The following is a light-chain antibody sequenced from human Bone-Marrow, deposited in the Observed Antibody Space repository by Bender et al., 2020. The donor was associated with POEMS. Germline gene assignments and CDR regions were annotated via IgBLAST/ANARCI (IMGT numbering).Light chain of an antibody. CDR3: QSYDNSLGGWV. J-gene: IGLJ3*02. CDR1: SSDVGSYKL. Sequence: QSALTQPASVSGSPGQSITISCTGSSSDVGSYKLVSWYQQHPGKAPKLMIYDVSKRPSGVSNRFSGSKSGTSASLAITGLQAEDEGDYYCQSYDNSLGGWVFGGGTKLTVL. V-gene: IGLV2-14*02. CDR2: DVS.